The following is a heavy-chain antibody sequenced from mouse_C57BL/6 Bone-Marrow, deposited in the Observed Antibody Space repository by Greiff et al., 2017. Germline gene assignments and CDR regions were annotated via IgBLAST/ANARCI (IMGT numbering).Heavy chain of an antibody. D-gene: IGHD5-2*01. CDR2: IHPSDSDT. J-gene: IGHJ4*01. CDR1: GYTFTSYW. V-gene: IGHV1-74*01. Sequence: QVQLQQPGAELVKPGASVKVSCKASGYTFTSYWMPWVQQRPGQGLEWIGSIHPSDSDTNYTQKFKGKSTLTVDKSSSTDYMQLSSLTSEDSAVYYCVIKEYGRYAMDDWGTGTSVTVSS. CDR3: VIKEYGRYAMDD.